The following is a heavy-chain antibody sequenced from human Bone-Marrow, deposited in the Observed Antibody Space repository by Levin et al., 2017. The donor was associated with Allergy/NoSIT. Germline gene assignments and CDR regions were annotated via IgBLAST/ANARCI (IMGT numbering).Heavy chain of an antibody. CDR2: ISSRSHYI. Sequence: GGSLRLSCAASGFTFSAYSVNWVRQAPGKGLEWVSGISSRSHYIYYADSVRGRFTISRDNAKNLLYLQMNSLRAEDTAVYYCARIQAVPVVQWDEMDVWGQGTTVTVSS. CDR3: ARIQAVPVVQWDEMDV. J-gene: IGHJ6*02. CDR1: GFTFSAYS. D-gene: IGHD2-8*02. V-gene: IGHV3-21*01.